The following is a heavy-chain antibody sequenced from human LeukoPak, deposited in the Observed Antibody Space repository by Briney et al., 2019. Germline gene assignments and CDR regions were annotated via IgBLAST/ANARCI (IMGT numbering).Heavy chain of an antibody. Sequence: SETLSLTCTVSGGSISSGGYSWSWIRQPPGKGLEWIGEINHSGSTNYNPSLKSRVTISVDTSKNQFSLKLSSVTAADTAVYYCARGGPSRSWPGFYWGQGTLVTVSS. D-gene: IGHD2-15*01. CDR3: ARGGPSRSWPGFY. J-gene: IGHJ4*02. CDR2: INHSGST. V-gene: IGHV4-39*07. CDR1: GGSISSGGYS.